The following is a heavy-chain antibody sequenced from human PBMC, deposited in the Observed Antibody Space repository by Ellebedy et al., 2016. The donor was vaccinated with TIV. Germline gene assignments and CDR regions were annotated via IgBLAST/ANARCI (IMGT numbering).Heavy chain of an antibody. CDR3: AKGQTPGHMSSSWYELWGYYYGMDV. V-gene: IGHV3-23*01. D-gene: IGHD6-13*01. J-gene: IGHJ6*02. Sequence: GGSLRLSXAASGFTFSSYAMSWVRQAPGKGLEWVSAISGSGGSTYYADSVKGRFTISRDNSKNTLYLQMNSLRAEDTAVYYCAKGQTPGHMSSSWYELWGYYYGMDVWGQGTTVTVSS. CDR2: ISGSGGST. CDR1: GFTFSSYA.